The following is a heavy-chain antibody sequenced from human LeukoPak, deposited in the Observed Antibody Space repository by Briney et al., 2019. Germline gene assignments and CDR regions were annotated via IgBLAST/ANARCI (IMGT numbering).Heavy chain of an antibody. V-gene: IGHV3-74*01. CDR2: INSDGSDT. CDR3: ARGGDNHSFDI. D-gene: IGHD1-14*01. CDR1: GFTFSSYW. J-gene: IGHJ3*02. Sequence: GGSLRPSCAASGFTFSSYWMHWVRQAPGKGLVWVSRINSDGSDTIYADSVKGRFTISRDNAKNTLYLQMNSLRAEDTSVFYCARGGDNHSFDIWGQGTMVTVSS.